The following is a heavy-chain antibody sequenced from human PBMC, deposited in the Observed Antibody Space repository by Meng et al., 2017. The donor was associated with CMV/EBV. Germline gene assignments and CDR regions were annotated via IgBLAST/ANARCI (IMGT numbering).Heavy chain of an antibody. V-gene: IGHV4-4*07. CDR3: ARSMVVAGDWFDH. Sequence: QRHYACPSIVSPSTTPSPARLFSCGSLMSSYASGLRQPAGKGLEWIGRIYPSGGTNYNPSLQSRVTMSVDTSKNQFSLKLSSVTAADTAVYYCARSMVVAGDWFDHWGQGTLVTVSS. D-gene: IGHD2-15*01. J-gene: IGHJ5*02. CDR2: IYPSGGT. CDR1: CGSLMSSY.